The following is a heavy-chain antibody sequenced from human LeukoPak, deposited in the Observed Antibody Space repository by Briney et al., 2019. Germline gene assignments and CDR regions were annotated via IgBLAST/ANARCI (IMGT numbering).Heavy chain of an antibody. CDR3: TKGYYYGMDV. V-gene: IGHV3-73*01. J-gene: IGHJ6*02. CDR1: GFTFSGSA. Sequence: GGSLKLSCAASGFTFSGSAMHWVRQASGKGLEWVGRTRSKANSYATAYAASVKGRFTISRDDSKNTAYLQMNSLKTEDTAVYYCTKGYYYGMDVWGQGTTVTVSS. CDR2: TRSKANSYAT.